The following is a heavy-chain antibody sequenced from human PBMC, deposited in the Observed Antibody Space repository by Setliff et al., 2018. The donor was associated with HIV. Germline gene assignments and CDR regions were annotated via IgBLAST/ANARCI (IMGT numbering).Heavy chain of an antibody. CDR1: GFTVSNDY. J-gene: IGHJ4*02. V-gene: IGHV3-33*06. D-gene: IGHD2-2*01. CDR2: IWYDGSNE. CDR3: AKGGSVVVPAAYFDY. Sequence: GGSLRLSCAASGFTVSNDYMSWVRQAPGRGLEWVSVIWYDGSNEYYADSVKGRFTISRDNSKNTVYLQMNSLRAEDTALYYCAKGGSVVVPAAYFDYWGQGTLVTVSS.